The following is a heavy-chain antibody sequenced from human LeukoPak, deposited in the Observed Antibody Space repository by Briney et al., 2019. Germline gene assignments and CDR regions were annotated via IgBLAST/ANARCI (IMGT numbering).Heavy chain of an antibody. CDR1: GGSFSGYY. CDR3: ARVTGATSDSTTRILDY. Sequence: SETLSLTCAVYGGSFSGYYWSWIRQPPGKGLEWIGEINHSGSTNYNPSLKSRVTISVDTSKNQFSLKLSSVTAADTAVYYCARVTGATSDSTTRILDYWGQGTLVTVSS. J-gene: IGHJ4*02. D-gene: IGHD1-26*01. V-gene: IGHV4-34*01. CDR2: INHSGST.